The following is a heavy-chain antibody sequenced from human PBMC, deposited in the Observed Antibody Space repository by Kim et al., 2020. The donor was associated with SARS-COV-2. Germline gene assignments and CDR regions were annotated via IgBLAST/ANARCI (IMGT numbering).Heavy chain of an antibody. CDR3: ARGSGWAFDY. CDR2: T. J-gene: IGHJ4*02. Sequence: TKYSRKSRGRVTITRGATASTASMELSSLRSEDTAVYYCARGSGWAFDYWGQGTLVTVAS. V-gene: IGHV1-3*01. D-gene: IGHD6-19*01.